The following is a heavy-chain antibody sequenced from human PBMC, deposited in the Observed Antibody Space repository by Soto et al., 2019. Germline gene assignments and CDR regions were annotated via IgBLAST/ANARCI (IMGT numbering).Heavy chain of an antibody. D-gene: IGHD3-10*01. J-gene: IGHJ4*02. Sequence: AGGSLRLSCAASGFTFSDYYMSWIRQAPGKGLEWVSYISSSSSYTNYADSVKGRFTISRDNAKNSLYLQMNSLRAEDTAVYYCARTIPYYFDYWGQGTLVTVSS. CDR1: GFTFSDYY. V-gene: IGHV3-11*03. CDR3: ARTIPYYFDY. CDR2: ISSSSSYT.